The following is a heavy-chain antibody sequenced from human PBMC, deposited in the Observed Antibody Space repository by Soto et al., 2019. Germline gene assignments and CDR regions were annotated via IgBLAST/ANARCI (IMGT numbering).Heavy chain of an antibody. CDR2: IKQDGSEN. CDR1: GFTFSSYW. J-gene: IGHJ1*01. CDR3: ARGKSF. V-gene: IGHV3-7*01. Sequence: GGSLRLSCAASGFTFSSYWMSWVRQAPGKGLEWVANIKQDGSENYYVDSVTGRSTISRDNAKNTLYLQENSVRAEDTAVYYGARGKSFWGQGTLVTVSS.